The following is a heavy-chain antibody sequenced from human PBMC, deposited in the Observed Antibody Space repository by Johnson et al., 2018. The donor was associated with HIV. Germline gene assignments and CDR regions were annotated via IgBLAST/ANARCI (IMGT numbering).Heavy chain of an antibody. D-gene: IGHD3-22*01. Sequence: QVQLVEYGGGLVQPGGSLKLSCAASGFTFSGSAMHWVRQAPGKGLEWVAIISYDGTNKYYADSVKGRFTISRDNSKNKLYLQMNSLRAEDTAVYFCARRFFDSSSFDMWGQGTMVTVSS. CDR2: ISYDGTNK. CDR3: ARRFFDSSSFDM. J-gene: IGHJ3*02. V-gene: IGHV3-30*04. CDR1: GFTFSGSA.